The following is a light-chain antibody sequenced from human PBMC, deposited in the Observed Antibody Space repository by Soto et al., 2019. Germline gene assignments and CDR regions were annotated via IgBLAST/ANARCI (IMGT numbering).Light chain of an antibody. CDR1: QTISNF. J-gene: IGKJ1*01. V-gene: IGKV1-5*03. CDR3: QQYNSYSEA. Sequence: IQITQCASTVSAFVRDGVSVTLRASQTISNFLAWYQQKPGKAPKLLFYRASNLEGGVPSRFSGGGAGTEFTLTINSLQPDDSVTYFRQQYNSYSEAFGPGTKVDIK. CDR2: RAS.